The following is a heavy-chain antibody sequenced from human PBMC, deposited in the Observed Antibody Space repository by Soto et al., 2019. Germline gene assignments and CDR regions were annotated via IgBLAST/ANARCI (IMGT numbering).Heavy chain of an antibody. Sequence: GGSLRLSCVASGFTFSNYWMHWVRQAPGKGLVWVSRINSDGSSTSYADSVKGRLTLSRDNAKNTLYLQMNSLRAEDTAVYYCARDVAWLNTFDYWGQGTLVTVSS. J-gene: IGHJ4*02. CDR3: ARDVAWLNTFDY. CDR1: GFTFSNYW. V-gene: IGHV3-74*01. D-gene: IGHD3-3*02. CDR2: INSDGSST.